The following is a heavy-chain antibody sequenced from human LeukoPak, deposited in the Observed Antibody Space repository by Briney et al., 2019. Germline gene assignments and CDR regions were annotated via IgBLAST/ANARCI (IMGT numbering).Heavy chain of an antibody. J-gene: IGHJ4*02. CDR1: GFTLSRYW. V-gene: IGHV3-7*04. CDR2: IKHDGSEK. CDR3: ARDRDYYNYFEY. Sequence: GGSLRLACAASGFTLSRYWMSWVRQAPGKGLEWVANIKHDGSEKYYVDSVKGRFTISRDNAKNSLYLQMNSLRGEDTAVYYCARDRDYYNYFEYWGQGTLVTVSS. D-gene: IGHD3-10*01.